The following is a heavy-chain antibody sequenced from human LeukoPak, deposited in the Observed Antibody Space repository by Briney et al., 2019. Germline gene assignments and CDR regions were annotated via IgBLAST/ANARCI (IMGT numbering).Heavy chain of an antibody. Sequence: MPSETLSLTCAVYGGSFSGYYWSWIRQPPGKGLEWIGEINHSGSTNYNPSLKSRVTISVDTSKNQFSLKLSSVTAADTAVYYCARDHPYDFWSGYYGPNDYWGQGTLVTVSS. CDR1: GGSFSGYY. V-gene: IGHV4-34*01. D-gene: IGHD3-3*01. CDR3: ARDHPYDFWSGYYGPNDY. CDR2: INHSGST. J-gene: IGHJ4*02.